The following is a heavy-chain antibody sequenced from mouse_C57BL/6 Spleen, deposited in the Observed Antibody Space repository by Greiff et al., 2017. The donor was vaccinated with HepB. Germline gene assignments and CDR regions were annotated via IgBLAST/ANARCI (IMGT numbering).Heavy chain of an antibody. CDR2: IYPGDGDT. J-gene: IGHJ2*01. CDR1: GYAFSSSW. V-gene: IGHV1-82*01. CDR3: ARGGYCYLFDH. Sequence: QVQLQQSGPELVKPGASVKISCKASGYAFSSSWMNWVKQRPGKGLEWIGRIYPGDGDTNYNGKFKGKATLTADKSSSTAYMQLSSLTSEDSAVYFCARGGYCYLFDHRGQSTTSTVSS. D-gene: IGHD2-12*01.